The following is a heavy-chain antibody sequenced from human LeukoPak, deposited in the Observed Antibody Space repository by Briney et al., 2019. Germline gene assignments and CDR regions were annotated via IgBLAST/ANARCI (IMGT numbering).Heavy chain of an antibody. CDR1: GFTFDDYA. CDR2: ISWNSGSI. V-gene: IGHV3-9*01. CDR3: AKVAADPTHFDY. Sequence: SLRLSCAASGFTFDDYAMHWVRQAPGKGLEWVSGISWNSGSIGYADSVKGRFTISRDNAKNSLYLQMNSLRAEDTALYYCAKVAADPTHFDYWGQGTLVTVSS. J-gene: IGHJ4*02. D-gene: IGHD2-15*01.